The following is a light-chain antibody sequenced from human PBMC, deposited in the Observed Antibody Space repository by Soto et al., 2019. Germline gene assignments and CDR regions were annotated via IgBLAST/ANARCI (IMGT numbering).Light chain of an antibody. Sequence: DIQMTQSPSSLSASVGDRVTITCQASQDISNYLNWYQQKPGKAPKLLIYDASNLETGVPSRFSGSGSGTDFTFTISSLQPEDIAQYYCQQYDNLPPLTFGGGTKVEIK. CDR1: QDISNY. CDR3: QQYDNLPPLT. V-gene: IGKV1-33*01. CDR2: DAS. J-gene: IGKJ4*01.